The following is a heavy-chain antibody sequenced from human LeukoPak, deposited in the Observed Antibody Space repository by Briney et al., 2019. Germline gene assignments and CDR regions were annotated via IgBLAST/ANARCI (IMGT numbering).Heavy chain of an antibody. CDR2: VSSTSSV. Sequence: GGSLRLSCAASGFAFSSHGMNWVRQAPGKGLEWISYVSSTSSVYYADSVKGRFTISRDNAKNSLYLQMNSLRAEDTAVYYCARGIMITFGGVNASNLLDYWGQGTLVTVSS. CDR1: GFAFSSHG. V-gene: IGHV3-48*01. J-gene: IGHJ4*02. D-gene: IGHD3-16*01. CDR3: ARGIMITFGGVNASNLLDY.